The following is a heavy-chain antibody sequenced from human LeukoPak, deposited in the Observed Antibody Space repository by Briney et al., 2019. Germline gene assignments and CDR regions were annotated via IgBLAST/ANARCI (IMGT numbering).Heavy chain of an antibody. Sequence: SQTLSLTCTVSGGSISSGSYYWSWIRQPAGQGLEWIGRIYTSGSTNYNPSLKSRVTISVDTSKNQFSLKLSSVTAADTAVYYCAKNHKDYNILTGYKNYYYYNYRDFGGKGTTFTISS. J-gene: IGHJ6*03. V-gene: IGHV4-61*02. D-gene: IGHD3-9*01. CDR1: GGSISSGSYY. CDR3: AKNHKDYNILTGYKNYYYYNYRDF. CDR2: IYTSGST.